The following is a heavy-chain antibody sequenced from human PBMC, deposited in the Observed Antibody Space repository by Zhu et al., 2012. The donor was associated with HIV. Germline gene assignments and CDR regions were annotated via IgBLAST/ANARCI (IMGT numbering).Heavy chain of an antibody. D-gene: IGHD3-10*01. CDR3: ARDTYYYGSGSDFDY. Sequence: QVQLQESGPGLVKPSETLSLTCTVSGYSISSGYYWGWIRQPPGKGLEWIGSIYHSGSTYYNPSLKSRVTISVDTSKNQFSLKLSSVTAADTAVYYCARDTYYYGSGSDFDYWGQGTPVTVSS. CDR2: IYHSGST. CDR1: GYSISSGYY. V-gene: IGHV4-38-2*02. J-gene: IGHJ4*02.